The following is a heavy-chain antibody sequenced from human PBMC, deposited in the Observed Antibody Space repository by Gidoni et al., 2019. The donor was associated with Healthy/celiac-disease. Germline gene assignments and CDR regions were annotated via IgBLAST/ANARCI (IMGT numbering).Heavy chain of an antibody. V-gene: IGHV1-69*01. J-gene: IGHJ6*02. CDR3: AISRDGYNYDDYGMDV. CDR1: GGPFSSYA. D-gene: IGHD5-12*01. Sequence: QVPLVQSGAEVKKPGSSVKVSCKASGGPFSSYAISWVRQAPGQGLEWMGGIIPIFGTENDEQKFQGRVTITADESTSTAYMELSSLRSEDTAVYYCAISRDGYNYDDYGMDVWGQGTTVTVSS. CDR2: IIPIFGTE.